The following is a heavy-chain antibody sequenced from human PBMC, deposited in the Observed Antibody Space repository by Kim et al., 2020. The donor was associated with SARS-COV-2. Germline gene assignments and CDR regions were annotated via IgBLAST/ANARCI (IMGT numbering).Heavy chain of an antibody. D-gene: IGHD3-9*01. CDR3: ARFFGFTILGYYFDY. J-gene: IGHJ4*02. Sequence: SETLSLTCAVYGGSFSGYYWSWIRQPPGKGLEWIGEINHSGSTNYNPSLKSRVTISVDTSKNQFSLKLSSVTAADTAVYYCARFFGFTILGYYFDYWGQG. CDR1: GGSFSGYY. CDR2: INHSGST. V-gene: IGHV4-34*01.